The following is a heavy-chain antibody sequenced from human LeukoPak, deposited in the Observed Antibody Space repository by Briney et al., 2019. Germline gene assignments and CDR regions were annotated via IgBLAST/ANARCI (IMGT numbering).Heavy chain of an antibody. CDR1: GYMFTAYY. CDR3: ARDSSSWYSDYYYIMDV. J-gene: IGHJ6*03. V-gene: IGHV1-2*07. CDR2: INPKTGDT. Sequence: GASVKVSCKPYGYMFTAYYIHWVRQAPGQGLEWMGWINPKTGDTNYAHKFQGRVTLTWDTSFTTAYMEVSRLRSDDTAVYYCARDSSSWYSDYYYIMDVWGKGTTVTISS. D-gene: IGHD6-13*01.